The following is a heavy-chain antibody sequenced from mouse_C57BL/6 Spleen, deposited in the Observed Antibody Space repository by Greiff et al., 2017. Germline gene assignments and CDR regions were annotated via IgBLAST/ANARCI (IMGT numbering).Heavy chain of an antibody. J-gene: IGHJ2*01. CDR3: ARDHITTVVYFDD. D-gene: IGHD1-1*01. V-gene: IGHV1-80*01. CDR1: GYAFSSYW. CDR2: IYPGDGDT. Sequence: VHLVESGAELVKPGASVKISCKASGYAFSSYWMNWVKQRPGKGLEWIGQIYPGDGDTNYNGKFKGKATLTADKSSSTAYMQLSSLASEDSAVYFCARDHITTVVYFDDWGQGTTLTVSS.